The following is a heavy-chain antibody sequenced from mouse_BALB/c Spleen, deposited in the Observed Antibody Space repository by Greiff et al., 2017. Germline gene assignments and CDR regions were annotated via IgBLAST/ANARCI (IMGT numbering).Heavy chain of an antibody. CDR3: ARKGLLPGYAMDY. J-gene: IGHJ4*01. CDR2: ISSGSSTI. D-gene: IGHD2-3*01. CDR1: GFTFSSFG. V-gene: IGHV5-17*02. Sequence: EVMLVESGGGLVQPGGSRKLSCAASGFTFSSFGMHWVRQAPEKGLEWVAYISSGSSTIYYADTVKGRFTISRDNPKNTLFLQMTSLRSEDTAMYYCARKGLLPGYAMDYWGQGTSVTVSS.